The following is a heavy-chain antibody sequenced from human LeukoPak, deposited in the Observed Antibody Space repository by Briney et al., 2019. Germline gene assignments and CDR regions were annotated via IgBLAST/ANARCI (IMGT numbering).Heavy chain of an antibody. CDR2: TSSSGSTV. Sequence: GGSLRLYCLACGFSFYTFELNWVREAPGKGLDWVSYTSSSGSTVYYADSVKGRFTISRDNARSALYLQMTSLRAEDTAVYYCAGGFGSYSPDYWGQGTLVTVSS. D-gene: IGHD3-10*01. CDR3: AGGFGSYSPDY. CDR1: GFSFYTFE. V-gene: IGHV3-48*03. J-gene: IGHJ4*02.